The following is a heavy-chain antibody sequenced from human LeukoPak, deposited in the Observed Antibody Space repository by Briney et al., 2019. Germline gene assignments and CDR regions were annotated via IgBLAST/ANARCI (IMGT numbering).Heavy chain of an antibody. J-gene: IGHJ4*02. CDR2: IKRDGSEK. CDR1: GFTFSSYW. D-gene: IGHD2-15*01. Sequence: SGGSLRLSCAASGFTFSSYWMSWVRQAPGKGLEWVANIKRDGSEKYYVDSVKGRFTISRDNSKNTLYLQMNSLRAEDTAVYYCAKSLLEYNYWGQGTLVTVSS. CDR3: AKSLLEYNY. V-gene: IGHV3-7*03.